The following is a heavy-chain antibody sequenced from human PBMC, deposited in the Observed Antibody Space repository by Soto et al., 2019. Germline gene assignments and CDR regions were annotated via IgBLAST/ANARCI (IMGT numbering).Heavy chain of an antibody. J-gene: IGHJ4*02. D-gene: IGHD6-13*01. V-gene: IGHV3-11*01. Sequence: PGGSLRLSCAASGFTFSDYYMSWIRQAPGKGLEWVSYISSSGSTIYYADSVKGRFTISRDNAKNSLYLQMNSLRAEDTAVYYCARESTYSSSWYDFDYWGQGTLVTVSS. CDR1: GFTFSDYY. CDR2: ISSSGSTI. CDR3: ARESTYSSSWYDFDY.